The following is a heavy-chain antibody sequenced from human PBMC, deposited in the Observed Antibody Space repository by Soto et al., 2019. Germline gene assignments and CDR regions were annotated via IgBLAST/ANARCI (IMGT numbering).Heavy chain of an antibody. J-gene: IGHJ4*02. V-gene: IGHV3-7*03. D-gene: IGHD2-15*01. CDR1: GFTFNTFW. CDR3: ARDFATHCSGSTCYPYAY. CDR2: IKHDGSET. Sequence: GGSLRLSCAASGFTFNTFWMSWVRQSPGKGLEWVANIKHDGSETYYVDSVKGRFTISRDNAKNSLFLQMNTLRTEDTAVYYCARDFATHCSGSTCYPYAYWGQGTLVTVSS.